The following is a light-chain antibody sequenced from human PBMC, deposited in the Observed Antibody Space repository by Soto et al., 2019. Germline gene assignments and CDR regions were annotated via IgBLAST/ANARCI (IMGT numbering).Light chain of an antibody. CDR1: QSISSW. CDR3: QQYNSYLT. J-gene: IGKJ1*01. V-gene: IGKV1-5*03. CDR2: KAS. Sequence: DIQMTQSPSTLSASVGDRVTITCRASQSISSWLAWYQQKPGKAPKLLIYKASSLESGVPSRFSGSESGTEFTLTIISLQPDDFATYYCQQYNSYLTFGQGTKVDIK.